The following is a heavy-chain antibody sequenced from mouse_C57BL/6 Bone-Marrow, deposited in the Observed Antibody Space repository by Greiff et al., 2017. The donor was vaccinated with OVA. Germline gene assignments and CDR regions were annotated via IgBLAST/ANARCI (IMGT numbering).Heavy chain of an antibody. J-gene: IGHJ1*03. Sequence: EVQLVESGGGLVKPGGSLKLSCAASGFTFSDYGMHWVRQAPEKGLEWVAYISSGSSTIYYEDTVKGRFTLSRDNAKTTLFLQMTSLRSEDTAMYYCAFYSNLYWYFDVWGTGTTVTVSS. V-gene: IGHV5-17*01. CDR2: ISSGSSTI. CDR3: AFYSNLYWYFDV. CDR1: GFTFSDYG. D-gene: IGHD2-5*01.